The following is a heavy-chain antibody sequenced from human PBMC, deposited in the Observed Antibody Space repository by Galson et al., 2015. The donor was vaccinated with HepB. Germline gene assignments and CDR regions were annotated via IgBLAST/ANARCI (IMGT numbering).Heavy chain of an antibody. Sequence: SLRLSCAASAFTFSTYTMNWVRQTPGKGLEWVSSISSSSSSIKYADSVKGRFTISRDNAKNSLYLQMNSLRAEDTAVYYCARDGSTSYYFDYWGQGTLVTVSS. CDR1: AFTFSTYT. J-gene: IGHJ4*02. CDR3: ARDGSTSYYFDY. D-gene: IGHD5-12*01. V-gene: IGHV3-21*01. CDR2: ISSSSSSI.